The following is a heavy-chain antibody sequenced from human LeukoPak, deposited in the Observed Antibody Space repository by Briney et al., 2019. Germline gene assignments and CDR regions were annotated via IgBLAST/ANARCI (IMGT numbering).Heavy chain of an antibody. D-gene: IGHD2-15*01. CDR3: IRGGPSTWS. J-gene: IGHJ5*02. CDR2: INDDETVT. Sequence: PGGSLRLSCAASGSTFSSYWMHWVRQAPGKGLVWVSRINDDETVTNYADSVKGRFTISRDNAKNTLFLQMNSLRPEDTAIYYCIRGGPSTWSWGQGTLVTVSS. V-gene: IGHV3-74*01. CDR1: GSTFSSYW.